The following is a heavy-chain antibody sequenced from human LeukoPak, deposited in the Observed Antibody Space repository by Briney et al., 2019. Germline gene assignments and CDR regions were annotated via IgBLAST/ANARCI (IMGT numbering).Heavy chain of an antibody. D-gene: IGHD6-13*01. Sequence: SVKVSCKASGGTFSSYAISGVRQAPGQGLEWMGGIIPIFGTANYAQKFQGRVTITADESTSTAYMELSSLRSEDTAVYYCAREGYSSSWSYNWFDPWGQGTLVTVSS. V-gene: IGHV1-69*13. CDR1: GGTFSSYA. CDR3: AREGYSSSWSYNWFDP. CDR2: IIPIFGTA. J-gene: IGHJ5*02.